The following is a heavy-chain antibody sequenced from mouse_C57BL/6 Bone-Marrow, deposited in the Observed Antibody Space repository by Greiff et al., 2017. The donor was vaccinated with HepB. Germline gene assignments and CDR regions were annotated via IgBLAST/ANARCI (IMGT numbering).Heavy chain of an antibody. CDR3: ARHRGYGLYFDY. CDR1: GFTFSDYY. V-gene: IGHV5-12*01. J-gene: IGHJ2*01. Sequence: DVMLVESGGGLVQPGGSLKLSCAASGFTFSDYYMYWVRQTPEKRLEWVAYISNGGGSTYYPDTVKGRFTISRDNAKNTLYLQMSRLKSEDTAMYYCARHRGYGLYFDYWGQGTTLTVSS. D-gene: IGHD3-1*01. CDR2: ISNGGGST.